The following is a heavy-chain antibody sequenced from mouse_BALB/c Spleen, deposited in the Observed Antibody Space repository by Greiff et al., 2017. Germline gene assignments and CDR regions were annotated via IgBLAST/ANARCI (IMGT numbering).Heavy chain of an antibody. Sequence: EVKLVESGGGLVKPGGSLKLSCAASGFTFSSYAMSWVRQTPEKRLEWVASISSGGSTYYPDSVKGRFTISRDNAKNTLYLQMSSLKSEDTALYYCARTGYDYLYYYAMDYWGQGTSVTVSS. CDR1: GFTFSSYA. V-gene: IGHV5-6-5*01. CDR3: ARTGYDYLYYYAMDY. D-gene: IGHD2-4*01. CDR2: ISSGGST. J-gene: IGHJ4*01.